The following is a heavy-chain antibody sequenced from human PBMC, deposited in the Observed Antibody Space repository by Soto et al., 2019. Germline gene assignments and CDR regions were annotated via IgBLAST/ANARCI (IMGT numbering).Heavy chain of an antibody. Sequence: SETLSLTCTVSGGSISSYYWSWIRQPPGKGLEWIGYIYYSGSTNYNPSLKSRVTISVDTSKNKFSLKLSSVTAADTAVYYCAGHTLLAAAGTGYYFDYWGQGTLVTVSS. CDR3: AGHTLLAAAGTGYYFDY. D-gene: IGHD6-13*01. CDR1: GGSISSYY. V-gene: IGHV4-59*08. J-gene: IGHJ4*02. CDR2: IYYSGST.